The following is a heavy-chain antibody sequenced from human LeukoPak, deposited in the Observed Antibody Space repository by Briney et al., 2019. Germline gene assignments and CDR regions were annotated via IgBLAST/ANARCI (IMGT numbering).Heavy chain of an antibody. CDR2: IWYDGSNQ. D-gene: IGHD3-22*01. CDR1: GFTFSRFG. Sequence: GRSLRLSCEASGFTFSRFGMHWVRQAPGKGLEWVTVIWYDGSNQDYADSVKGRFTISRDNSKNTLYLQVSSLRAEDTAVYYCARDRWYDGSGYIAAFDYWGRGTLVTVSS. J-gene: IGHJ4*02. CDR3: ARDRWYDGSGYIAAFDY. V-gene: IGHV3-33*01.